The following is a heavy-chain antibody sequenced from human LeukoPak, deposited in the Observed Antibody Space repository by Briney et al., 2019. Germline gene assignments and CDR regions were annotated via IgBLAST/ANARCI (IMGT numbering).Heavy chain of an antibody. CDR2: IKQDGTEK. J-gene: IGHJ4*02. V-gene: IGHV3-7*03. CDR1: GFTFSSYW. D-gene: IGHD6-25*01. CDR3: AGGDRNGWYFNY. Sequence: GGSLRLSCAASGFTFSSYWMSWVRQAPGKGLEWVANIKQDGTEKYYVDSVKGRFTISRDNVKNSLHLQMNSLRADDTALYFCAGGDRNGWYFNYWGQGTLVAVSS.